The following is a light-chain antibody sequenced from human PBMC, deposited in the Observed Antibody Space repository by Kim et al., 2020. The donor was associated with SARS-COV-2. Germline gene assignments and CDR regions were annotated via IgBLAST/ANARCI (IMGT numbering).Light chain of an antibody. V-gene: IGLV1-47*01. CDR3: SAWDDSLSGLV. CDR1: TSNIGSNY. CDR2: RNN. Sequence: QRVTISCSGSTSNIGSNYVYWYQQLPGTAPKLLIYRNNQRPSGVPDRFSGSKSGTSASLAISGLRSEDEADYYCSAWDDSLSGLVFGGGTKVTVL. J-gene: IGLJ2*01.